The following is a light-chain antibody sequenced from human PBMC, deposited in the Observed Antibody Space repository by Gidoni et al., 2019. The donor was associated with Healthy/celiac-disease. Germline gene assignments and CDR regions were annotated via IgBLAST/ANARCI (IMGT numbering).Light chain of an antibody. CDR2: GAS. CDR3: QQYNNWPPWT. V-gene: IGKV3-15*01. CDR1: QSVSSN. Sequence: PGERATLSCRASQSVSSNLAWYQQKPGQAPRLLIYGASTRATGIPARFSGSGSGTEFTLTISSLQSEDFAVYYCQQYNNWPPWTFGQGNKVEIK. J-gene: IGKJ1*01.